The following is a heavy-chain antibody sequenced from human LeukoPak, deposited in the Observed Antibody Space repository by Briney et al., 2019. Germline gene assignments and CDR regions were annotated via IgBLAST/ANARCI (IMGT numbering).Heavy chain of an antibody. V-gene: IGHV3-23*01. CDR2: ISGGGGST. J-gene: IGHJ6*02. CDR3: ARDLNGGNSQIDYYYGMDV. D-gene: IGHD4-23*01. Sequence: GGSLRLSCAASGFTFTSYSMNWVRQAPGKGLEWVSTISGGGGSTYYADSVKGRFTISRDNSKNSLYLQMNSLRAEDTAVYYCARDLNGGNSQIDYYYGMDVWGQGTTVTVSS. CDR1: GFTFTSYS.